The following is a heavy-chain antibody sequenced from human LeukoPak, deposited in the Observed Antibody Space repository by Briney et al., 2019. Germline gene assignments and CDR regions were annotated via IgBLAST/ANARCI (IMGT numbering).Heavy chain of an antibody. CDR2: ISGSGNRT. V-gene: IGHV3-23*01. J-gene: IGHJ6*02. D-gene: IGHD2-15*01. CDR3: AKNLYCGGGSCYPSALGMDV. Sequence: GGSLRLSCVVSEFTFSSYAMSWVRQAPGKGLEWVSSISGSGNRTYYADSVKGRFTISRDNSKNTLFLQMNSLRAEDTAVYYCAKNLYCGGGSCYPSALGMDVWGQGTTVTVSS. CDR1: EFTFSSYA.